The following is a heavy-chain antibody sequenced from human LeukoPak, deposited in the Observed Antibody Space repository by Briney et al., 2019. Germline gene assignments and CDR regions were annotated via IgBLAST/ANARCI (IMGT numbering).Heavy chain of an antibody. Sequence: GASVKVSCKASGGTFSSYAISWVRQAPGQGLERMGGIIPIFGTANYAQKFQGRVTITADESTSTAYMELSSLRSEDTAVYYCASPLYSYSSSWYDAFDIWGQGTMVTVSS. CDR2: IIPIFGTA. CDR1: GGTFSSYA. D-gene: IGHD6-13*01. CDR3: ASPLYSYSSSWYDAFDI. J-gene: IGHJ3*02. V-gene: IGHV1-69*13.